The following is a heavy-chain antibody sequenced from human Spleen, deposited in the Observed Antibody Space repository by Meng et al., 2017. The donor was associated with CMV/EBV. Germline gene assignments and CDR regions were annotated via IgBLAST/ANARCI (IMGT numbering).Heavy chain of an antibody. CDR1: GGSFSGYY. Sequence: TLSRTCAVYGGSFSGYYWSWIRQPPGKGLEWIGEINHSGSTNYNPSLKSRVTISVDTSKNQFSLKLSSVTAADTAVYYCARSRTLDYWGQGTLVTVSS. CDR2: INHSGST. V-gene: IGHV4-34*01. J-gene: IGHJ4*02. CDR3: ARSRTLDY.